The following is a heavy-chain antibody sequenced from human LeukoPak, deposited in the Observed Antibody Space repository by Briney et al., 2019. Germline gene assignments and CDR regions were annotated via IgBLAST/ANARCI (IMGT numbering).Heavy chain of an antibody. CDR3: AKESQWFGELLLSEYFQH. Sequence: SETLSLTCAASGYSISSSNWWGWIRQPPGKGLEWIGYIYYSGTTKYNPSLKSRVTISVDTSKNQFSLKLSSVTAADTAVYYCAKESQWFGELLLSEYFQHWGQGTLVTVSS. CDR2: IYYSGTT. J-gene: IGHJ1*01. CDR1: GYSISSSNW. D-gene: IGHD3-10*01. V-gene: IGHV4-28*03.